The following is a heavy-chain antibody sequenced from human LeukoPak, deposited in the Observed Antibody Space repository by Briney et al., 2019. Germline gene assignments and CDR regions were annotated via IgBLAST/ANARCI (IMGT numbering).Heavy chain of an antibody. V-gene: IGHV1-8*01. D-gene: IGHD3-22*01. CDR2: MNPNSGNT. CDR3: ARVDRRRTRIYSQSSGDSGDAFDI. Sequence: ASVKVSCKASGYTFTSYDINWVRQATGQGLEWIGWMNPNSGNTGYAQKFQGRVTMTRDTSISTAYMELSRLRSDDTAVYYCARVDRRRTRIYSQSSGDSGDAFDIWGQGTMVTVSS. J-gene: IGHJ3*02. CDR1: GYTFTSYD.